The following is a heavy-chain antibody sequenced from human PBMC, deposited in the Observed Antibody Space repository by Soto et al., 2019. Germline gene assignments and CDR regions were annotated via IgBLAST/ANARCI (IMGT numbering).Heavy chain of an antibody. V-gene: IGHV1-18*01. CDR1: GYTFTGYG. CDR2: INTYSGNT. D-gene: IGHD3-3*01. J-gene: IGHJ5*01. CDR3: ARDRVFLVSECVPHNLLDS. Sequence: SVNVACKTSGYTFTGYGISWVRQAPGQGLEWMGWINTYSGNTDYAQKVQGRVTMTADTSSSTAYMELRSLRSDDTAVYYCARDRVFLVSECVPHNLLDSWGQGTLVIVSS.